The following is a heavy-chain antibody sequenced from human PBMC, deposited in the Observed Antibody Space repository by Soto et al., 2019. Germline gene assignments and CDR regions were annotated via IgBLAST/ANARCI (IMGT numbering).Heavy chain of an antibody. D-gene: IGHD3-16*02. Sequence: QVQLVESGGGVVQPGRSLRLSCAASGFTFSSYGMHWVRQAPGKGLEWVAVISYDGSNKYYADSVKGRFTISRDNSKNTLYLQMNGLRAEDTAVYYCAKDEYYDYVWGSYRLDYWGQGTLVTVSS. V-gene: IGHV3-30*18. CDR2: ISYDGSNK. CDR3: AKDEYYDYVWGSYRLDY. J-gene: IGHJ4*02. CDR1: GFTFSSYG.